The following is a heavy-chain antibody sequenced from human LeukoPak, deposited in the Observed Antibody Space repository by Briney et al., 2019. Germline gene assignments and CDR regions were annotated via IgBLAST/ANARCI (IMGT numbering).Heavy chain of an antibody. V-gene: IGHV3-21*01. Sequence: GGSLRLSCAASGFTFSSYSMNWVRQAPGKGLEWVSSISSSSSYIYYADSVKGRFTISRDNAKSSLYLQMNSLRAEDTAVYYCARDRGDYEVAYYYYGMDVWGQGTTVTVSS. CDR2: ISSSSSYI. D-gene: IGHD4-17*01. CDR1: GFTFSSYS. CDR3: ARDRGDYEVAYYYYGMDV. J-gene: IGHJ6*02.